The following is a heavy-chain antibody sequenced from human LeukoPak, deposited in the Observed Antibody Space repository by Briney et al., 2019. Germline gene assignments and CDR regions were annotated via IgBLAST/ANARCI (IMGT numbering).Heavy chain of an antibody. V-gene: IGHV3-73*01. J-gene: IGHJ4*02. CDR1: GFTFSGSA. D-gene: IGHD6-19*01. CDR3: TRLESGWTDY. CDR2: IRSKANSYAT. Sequence: PGGSLRLSCAASGFTFSGSAMHWVRQASGKGLEWVGRIRSKANSYATAYAASVKGRFTISRGDSKNTSYLQMNSLKTEDTAVYYCTRLESGWTDYWGQGTLVTVSS.